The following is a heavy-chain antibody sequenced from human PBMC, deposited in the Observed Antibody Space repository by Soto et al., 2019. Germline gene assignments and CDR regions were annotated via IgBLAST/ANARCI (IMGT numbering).Heavy chain of an antibody. V-gene: IGHV4-39*01. J-gene: IGHJ4*02. CDR3: ATRGTDYSIIDY. CDR1: GGSISSSSYY. CDR2: IYYSGST. Sequence: SETLSLTCTVSGGSISSSSYYWGWIRQPPGKGLEWIGSIYYSGSTYYNPSLKSRVTISVDTSKNQFSLKLSSVTAADTAVYYCATRGTDYSIIDYWGQGTLVTVSS. D-gene: IGHD3-10*01.